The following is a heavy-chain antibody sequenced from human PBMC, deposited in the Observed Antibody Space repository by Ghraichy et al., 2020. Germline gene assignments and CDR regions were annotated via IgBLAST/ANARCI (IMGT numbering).Heavy chain of an antibody. Sequence: GGSLRLSCAASGFTFSSYAMSWVRQAPGKGLEWVSAISGSGGSTYYADSVQGRFTISRDNSKNTLYLQMNSLRAEDTAVDYCAKDRSARPGGFDYWGQGTLVTVSS. CDR3: AKDRSARPGGFDY. D-gene: IGHD6-6*01. CDR1: GFTFSSYA. CDR2: ISGSGGST. J-gene: IGHJ4*02. V-gene: IGHV3-23*01.